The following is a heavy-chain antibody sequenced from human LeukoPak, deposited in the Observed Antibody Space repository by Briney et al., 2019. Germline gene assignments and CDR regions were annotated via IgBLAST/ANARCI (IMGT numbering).Heavy chain of an antibody. CDR2: ISYDGSNK. Sequence: GGSLRLSCAATGFTFSSYGMHWVRQAPGKGLEWVAVISYDGSNKYYADSVKGRFTISKDNSKNTLYLQMNSLRSEDTAVYYCARVWVGFGTSPYFDYWGQGTLVTVSS. D-gene: IGHD3-10*01. CDR1: GFTFSSYG. CDR3: ARVWVGFGTSPYFDY. V-gene: IGHV3-30*03. J-gene: IGHJ4*02.